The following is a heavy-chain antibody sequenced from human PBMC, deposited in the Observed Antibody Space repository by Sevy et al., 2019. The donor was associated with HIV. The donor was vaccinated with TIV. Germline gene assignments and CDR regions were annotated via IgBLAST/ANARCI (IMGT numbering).Heavy chain of an antibody. J-gene: IGHJ4*01. CDR3: ARAVDHYDSGGLYY. V-gene: IGHV3-21*05. D-gene: IGHD3-22*01. CDR2: ISSRSSYI. CDR1: GFTFSDYD. Sequence: GGYLRLSCAASGFTFSDYDMNWVRQAPGKGLEWVSFISSRSSYIYYADSLKGRVTISRDNAYNSLFLQMHSLRAEDTAVYYCARAVDHYDSGGLYYWGHGALVTVSS.